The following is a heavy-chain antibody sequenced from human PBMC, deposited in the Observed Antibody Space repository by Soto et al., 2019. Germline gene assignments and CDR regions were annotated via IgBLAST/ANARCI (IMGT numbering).Heavy chain of an antibody. V-gene: IGHV3-9*01. CDR1: GLPFDDYA. J-gene: IGHJ3*01. Sequence: TGGSLRLSCVVSGLPFDDYAMHWVRQAPGKGLEWVSGTSWNSGNIAYANSVKGRFSISRDNAKNSLFLQMNSLRAEDTALYYCAKDAHPSSSLTPDAFDFWGKGTMVTVSS. CDR3: AKDAHPSSSLTPDAFDF. CDR2: TSWNSGNI. D-gene: IGHD6-6*01.